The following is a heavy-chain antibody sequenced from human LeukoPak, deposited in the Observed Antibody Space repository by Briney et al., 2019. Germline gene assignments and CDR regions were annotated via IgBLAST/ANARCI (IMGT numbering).Heavy chain of an antibody. J-gene: IGHJ4*02. CDR1: GYTLTELS. CDR3: TRDRKGGAATPTVFDY. V-gene: IGHV1-24*01. D-gene: IGHD2-21*01. Sequence: ASVKVSCKVSGYTLTELSMHWVRQAPGKGLEWMGGFDPEDGETIYAQKFQGRVTMTEDTSTDTAYMELSSLRSEDTAVDYCTRDRKGGAATPTVFDYWGQGTLVTVSS. CDR2: FDPEDGET.